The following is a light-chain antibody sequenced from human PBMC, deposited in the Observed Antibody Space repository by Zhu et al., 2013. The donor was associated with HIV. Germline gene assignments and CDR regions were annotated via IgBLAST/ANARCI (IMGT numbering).Light chain of an antibody. Sequence: EIVLTQFPVTLSLSPGERATLSCRASQSVKNNLAWYQQKPGQAPRLLIYGASTRATGVPARFIGSGSGTEFTLTISSLQSEDFALYFCQQYNKWPPVTFGGGPTWRSN. CDR2: GAS. CDR1: QSVKNN. J-gene: IGKJ4*01. V-gene: IGKV3-15*01. CDR3: QQYNKWPPVT.